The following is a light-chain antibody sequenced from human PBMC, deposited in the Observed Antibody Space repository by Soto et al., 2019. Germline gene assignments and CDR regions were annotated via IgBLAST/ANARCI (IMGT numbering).Light chain of an antibody. CDR3: CSYGGSRTLGYV. V-gene: IGLV2-23*01. Sequence: QSALTQPGSVSGSPVRSITISCTGTSSDVGSYNLVSWYQQHPGKAPKLMIYEGSKRPSGVSNRFSGSKSGNTASLTISGLQAEDEADYYCCSYGGSRTLGYVFGTGTKVTVL. J-gene: IGLJ1*01. CDR2: EGS. CDR1: SSDVGSYNL.